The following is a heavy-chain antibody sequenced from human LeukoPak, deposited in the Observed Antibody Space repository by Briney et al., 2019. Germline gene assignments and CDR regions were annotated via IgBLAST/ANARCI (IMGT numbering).Heavy chain of an antibody. CDR2: IIPILGIA. CDR1: GGTFSSYA. V-gene: IGHV1-69*04. D-gene: IGHD3-9*01. Sequence: SVKVSCKASGGTFSSYAISWVRQAPGQGLEWMGRIIPILGIANYAQKFQGRVTITADKSTSTAYMELSSLRSEDTAVHYCASSTYYDILTGSSLDAFDIWGQGTMVTVSS. CDR3: ASSTYYDILTGSSLDAFDI. J-gene: IGHJ3*02.